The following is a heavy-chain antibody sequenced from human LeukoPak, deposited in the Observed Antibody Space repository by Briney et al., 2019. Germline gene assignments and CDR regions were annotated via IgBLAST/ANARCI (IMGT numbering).Heavy chain of an antibody. CDR3: ARERPLRYFDWSPGGDAFDI. J-gene: IGHJ3*02. CDR1: GFTFSSYA. D-gene: IGHD3-9*01. V-gene: IGHV3-30*14. CDR2: ISYDGSNK. Sequence: GGSLRLSCAASGFTFSSYAMHWVRQAPGKGLEWVAVISYDGSNKYYADSVKGRFTISRDNSKNTLYLQMNSLRAEDTAVYYCARERPLRYFDWSPGGDAFDIWGQGTMVTVSS.